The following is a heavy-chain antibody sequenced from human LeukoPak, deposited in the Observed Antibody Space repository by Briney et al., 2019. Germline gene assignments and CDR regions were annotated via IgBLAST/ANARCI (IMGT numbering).Heavy chain of an antibody. CDR1: RFTFSDYR. CDR3: ARLSGFTETSHFDS. D-gene: IGHD6-25*01. CDR2: IDKDGSDK. Sequence: PGGTLRLSCAASRFTFSDYRMTWVRQAPGKGLQWVATIDKDGSDKYYVDSVTGRFTISRDNARTSLSLQMNNLGAEDTALYYCARLSGFTETSHFDSWGQGTLVTVSS. J-gene: IGHJ4*02. V-gene: IGHV3-7*01.